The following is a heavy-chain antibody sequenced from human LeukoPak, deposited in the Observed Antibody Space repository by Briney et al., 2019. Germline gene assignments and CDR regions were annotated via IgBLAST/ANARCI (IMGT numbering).Heavy chain of an antibody. CDR1: GFSFSSYA. V-gene: IGHV3-23*01. D-gene: IGHD6-19*01. Sequence: GGSLRLSCAASGFSFSSYAMTWVRQAPGKGLEWAPIINGNGGATYYADSVNGRFTISRDNSKNTLYLQINSLRVEDTAVYYCAKVLSGWPYHGFDMWGQGTMVTVSS. CDR2: INGNGGAT. J-gene: IGHJ3*02. CDR3: AKVLSGWPYHGFDM.